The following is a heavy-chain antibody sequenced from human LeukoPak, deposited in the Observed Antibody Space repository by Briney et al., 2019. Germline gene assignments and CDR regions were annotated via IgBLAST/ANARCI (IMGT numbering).Heavy chain of an antibody. CDR3: ARDGYYGSGSFDY. CDR2: ISYDGSNK. D-gene: IGHD3-10*01. Sequence: PGGSLRLSCAASGFTFSSYWMSWVRQAPGKGLEWVAVISYDGSNKYYADSVKGRFTISRDNSKNTLYLQMNSLRAEDTAVYYCARDGYYGSGSFDYWGQGTLVTVSS. J-gene: IGHJ4*02. CDR1: GFTFSSYW. V-gene: IGHV3-30-3*01.